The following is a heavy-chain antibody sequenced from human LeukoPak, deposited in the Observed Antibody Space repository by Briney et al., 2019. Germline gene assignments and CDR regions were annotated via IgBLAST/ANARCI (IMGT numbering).Heavy chain of an antibody. CDR1: GFTFSSYE. D-gene: IGHD4-23*01. Sequence: SGGSLRLSCAASGFTFSSYEMNWVRQAPGKGLEWVSYISSSGSTIYYADSVKGRFTISRDNAKNSLYLQMNSLRAEDTAVYYCARGSDTVVTNSYIWFDPWGQGTLVTVSS. CDR3: ARGSDTVVTNSYIWFDP. CDR2: ISSSGSTI. V-gene: IGHV3-48*03. J-gene: IGHJ5*02.